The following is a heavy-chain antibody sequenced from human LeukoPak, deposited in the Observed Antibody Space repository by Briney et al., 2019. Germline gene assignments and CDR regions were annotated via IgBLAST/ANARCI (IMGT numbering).Heavy chain of an antibody. CDR1: GGSISSYY. CDR2: IYYSGST. V-gene: IGHV4-59*01. CDR3: ARGVLRRYCSGGSCYPLDY. J-gene: IGHJ4*02. D-gene: IGHD2-15*01. Sequence: SETLSLTCTVSGGSISSYYWSWIRQPPGKGLEWIEYIYYSGSTNYNPSLKSRVTISVDTSKNQFSLKLSSVTAADTAVYYCARGVLRRYCSGGSCYPLDYWGQGTLVTVSS.